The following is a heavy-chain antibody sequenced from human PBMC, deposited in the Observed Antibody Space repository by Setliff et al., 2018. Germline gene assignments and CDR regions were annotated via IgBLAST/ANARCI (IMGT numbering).Heavy chain of an antibody. CDR3: VRDRPSRQRILGGSIRRRRDAGHPSIDYYGLDV. V-gene: IGHV3-23*01. Sequence: PGGSLRLSCAASGFSFSDYAMSWVRQAPRKGLEWVSGGSTGKTDYADPGKGRFTISRDNSKTTLYLQMSSLSADDTAVYYCVRDRPSRQRILGGSIRRRRDAGHPSIDYYGLDVWGQGTTVTVSS. D-gene: IGHD3-16*01. CDR1: GFSFSDYA. CDR2: GSTGKT. J-gene: IGHJ6*02.